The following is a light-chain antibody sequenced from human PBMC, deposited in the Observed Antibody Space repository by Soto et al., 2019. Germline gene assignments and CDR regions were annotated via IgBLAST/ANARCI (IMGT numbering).Light chain of an antibody. CDR1: QSVSSK. Sequence: EMVMTQSPATLSVSPGERATLSCRASQSVSSKLAWYQQKPGQAPRLLIFAASTWATGIPARFSGSGSGTEFTLTISSLQPDDFAVYYCQQYSVWPFTFGPGTKGDIK. V-gene: IGKV3-15*01. CDR3: QQYSVWPFT. CDR2: AAS. J-gene: IGKJ3*01.